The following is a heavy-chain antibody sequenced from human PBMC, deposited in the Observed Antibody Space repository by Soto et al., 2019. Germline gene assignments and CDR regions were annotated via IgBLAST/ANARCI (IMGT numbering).Heavy chain of an antibody. Sequence: QVQLVESGGGVVQPGRSLRLSCAASGFTFSSYAMHWVRQAPGKGLEWVAVISYDGSNKYYADSVKGRFTISRDNSKNTRYLQMNSLRAEDTAVYYCARVPSSSGRANFDYWGQGTLVTVSS. V-gene: IGHV3-30-3*01. D-gene: IGHD2-15*01. CDR2: ISYDGSNK. J-gene: IGHJ4*02. CDR3: ARVPSSSGRANFDY. CDR1: GFTFSSYA.